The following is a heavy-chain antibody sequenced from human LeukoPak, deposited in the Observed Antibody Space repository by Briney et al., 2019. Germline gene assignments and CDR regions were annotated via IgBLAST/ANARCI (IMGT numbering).Heavy chain of an antibody. CDR2: ISSSSSYI. CDR1: GFTFSSYS. V-gene: IGHV3-21*01. Sequence: GGSLRLSCAASGFTFSSYSMNWVRQAPGKGLEWVAAISSSSSYIYYADSVKGRFTISRDNAKNSLYLRMNSLRAEDTAVYYCARGSHSVSGWYVSDYWGQGTLVPVPS. D-gene: IGHD6-19*01. CDR3: ARGSHSVSGWYVSDY. J-gene: IGHJ4*02.